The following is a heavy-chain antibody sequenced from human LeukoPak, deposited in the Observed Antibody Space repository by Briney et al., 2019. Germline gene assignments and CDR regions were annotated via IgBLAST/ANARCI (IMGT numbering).Heavy chain of an antibody. CDR1: GFTFSSYW. CDR3: ARGSDYGDYPPDY. J-gene: IGHJ4*02. CDR2: IKQDGSEK. D-gene: IGHD4-17*01. Sequence: GGSLRLSCAASGFTFSSYWMSWVRQAPGKGLEWVANIKQDGSEKYYVDSVKGRFTISRDNAKNSLYLQMNSLRAEDTAVYYCARGSDYGDYPPDYWGQGTLVTVSS. V-gene: IGHV3-7*01.